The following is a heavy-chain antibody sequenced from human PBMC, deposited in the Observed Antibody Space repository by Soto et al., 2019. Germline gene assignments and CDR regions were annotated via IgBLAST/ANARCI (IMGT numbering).Heavy chain of an antibody. Sequence: QLQLQESGPGLVKPSETLPLTCAVSGGSIIISTFYWGWIRQPPGKGLEWIGNIYYSGSTYYNPSQTNRVTSSEDTSKNQFTHDLSTVPAAHPAKYYSMRIGDIVGADYWGQAILVTVSS. J-gene: IGHJ4*02. V-gene: IGHV4-39*01. CDR1: GGSIIISTFY. CDR3: MRIGDIVGADY. D-gene: IGHD5-12*01. CDR2: IYYSGST.